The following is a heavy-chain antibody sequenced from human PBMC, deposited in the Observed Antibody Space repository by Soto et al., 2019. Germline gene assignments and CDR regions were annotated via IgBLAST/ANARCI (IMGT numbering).Heavy chain of an antibody. Sequence: SETLSVTCAVCGGSISSSNWWSWVRQPPGKGLEWIGEIYHSGSTNYNRSIKSRVTISVDKSNNQCSLMLSSVTAADTAVYYCATIAAAGNWFDPWGQGTLVTVCS. CDR2: IYHSGST. V-gene: IGHV4-4*02. CDR3: ATIAAAGNWFDP. CDR1: GGSISSSNW. D-gene: IGHD6-13*01. J-gene: IGHJ5*02.